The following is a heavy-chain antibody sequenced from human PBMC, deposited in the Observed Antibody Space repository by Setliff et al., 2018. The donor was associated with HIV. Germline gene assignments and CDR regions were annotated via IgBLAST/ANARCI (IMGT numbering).Heavy chain of an antibody. CDR1: GFSIGNFYY. D-gene: IGHD1-1*01. CDR2: MYPNGRT. Sequence: SETLSLTCNVSGFSIGNFYYWGWVRQPPGKGLEWVGSMYPNGRTYYNPSVKSRVTISVDTSKKQFFLKLSSVTAADTAMYYCATPHREREDDAFDICGQGTKVTVSS. CDR3: ATPHREREDDAFDI. J-gene: IGHJ3*02. V-gene: IGHV4-38-2*02.